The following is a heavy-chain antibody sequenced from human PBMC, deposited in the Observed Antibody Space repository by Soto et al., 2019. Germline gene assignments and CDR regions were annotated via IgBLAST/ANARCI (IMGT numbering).Heavy chain of an antibody. CDR2: ISVYNGNT. V-gene: IGHV1-18*01. CDR1: DYTFTSYG. D-gene: IGHD6-13*01. J-gene: IGHJ4*02. Sequence: ASVKVSCKASDYTFTSYGIIWVRQAPGQGLEWIGWISVYNGNTNYAQKFRGRVTMTTDNSTTTAYMEMRSLRSDDTAVYYCARSGSSWNLREFDYWGQGTLVTVSS. CDR3: ARSGSSWNLREFDY.